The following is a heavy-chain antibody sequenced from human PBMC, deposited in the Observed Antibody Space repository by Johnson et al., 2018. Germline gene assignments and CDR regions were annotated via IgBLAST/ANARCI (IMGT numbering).Heavy chain of an antibody. V-gene: IGHV4-34*01. D-gene: IGHD3-10*01. Sequence: QVQLQQWGAGLLKPSETLSLTCAVYGGSFSGYSWRWIRQPPGKGLEWVGEINHSGSTNYNPSRKGRVTMSLHTAKDQFALKLTSVTAADTAVYFCARGRRKKMVRGTTNLYLDQYHDYMDVWDKGTTVTVSS. J-gene: IGHJ6*03. CDR3: ARGRRKKMVRGTTNLYLDQYHDYMDV. CDR1: GGSFSGYS. CDR2: INHSGST.